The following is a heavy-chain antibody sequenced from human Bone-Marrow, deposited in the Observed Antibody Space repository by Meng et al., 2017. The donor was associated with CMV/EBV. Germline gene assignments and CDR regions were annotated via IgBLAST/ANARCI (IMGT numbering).Heavy chain of an antibody. Sequence: GESLKISCAASGFTFSSYWMSWVRQAPGKGLEWVANIKQDGSEKYYVDSVKGRFTISRDNAKNSLYLQMNSLRAEDTAVYYCAKPIGGSYLHFDYWGQGTLVTVSS. V-gene: IGHV3-7*03. CDR1: GFTFSSYW. J-gene: IGHJ4*02. CDR3: AKPIGGSYLHFDY. CDR2: IKQDGSEK. D-gene: IGHD1-26*01.